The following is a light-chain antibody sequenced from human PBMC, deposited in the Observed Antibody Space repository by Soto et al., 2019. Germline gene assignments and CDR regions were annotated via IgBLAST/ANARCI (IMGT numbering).Light chain of an antibody. Sequence: AIQMTQSPPSLSASVGDRVTITCRARQALGNDLSWYQQKPGKAPNLLIYGASTLQTGVPSRFSGSGFGTDFTLTINSLQPEDFATYYCLQDNTWPWAFGPGTRVDIK. V-gene: IGKV1-6*01. J-gene: IGKJ1*01. CDR1: QALGND. CDR3: LQDNTWPWA. CDR2: GAS.